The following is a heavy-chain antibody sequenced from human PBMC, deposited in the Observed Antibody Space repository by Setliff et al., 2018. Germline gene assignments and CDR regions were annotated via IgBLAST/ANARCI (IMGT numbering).Heavy chain of an antibody. CDR2: ISTNNGNP. Sequence: ASVKVSCKASGYTLTRHDLNWVRQAPGQGLEWMGWISTNNGNPTCAQGFTGRFVFSLDTSLNTAYLQISSLEAEDTALYYCVRGGSGAFDPWGQGTLVTVSS. J-gene: IGHJ5*02. V-gene: IGHV7-4-1*02. CDR1: GYTLTRHD. D-gene: IGHD2-15*01. CDR3: VRGGSGAFDP.